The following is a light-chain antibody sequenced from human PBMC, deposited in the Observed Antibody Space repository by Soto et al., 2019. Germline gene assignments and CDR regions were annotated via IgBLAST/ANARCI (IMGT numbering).Light chain of an antibody. J-gene: IGLJ1*01. CDR2: DVS. Sequence: QSVLTQPPSASGSPGQSVTISCTGTSSDVGGYNYVSWYQQHPGKAPKLMIYDVSSRPSGVPDRFSGSKSGNTASLTVSGLQVDYEADYYCSSYAGTHIVFATVYNVTVL. CDR1: SSDVGGYNY. CDR3: SSYAGTHIV. V-gene: IGLV2-8*01.